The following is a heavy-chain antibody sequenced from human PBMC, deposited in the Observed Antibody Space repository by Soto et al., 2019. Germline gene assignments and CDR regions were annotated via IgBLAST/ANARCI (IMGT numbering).Heavy chain of an antibody. J-gene: IGHJ4*02. CDR3: ARDQVPRSLDYSNPLPLDY. D-gene: IGHD4-4*01. V-gene: IGHV3-21*01. Sequence: GGSLRLSCAASGFTFSSYSMNWVRQAPGKGLEWVSSISSSSSYIYYADSVKGRFTISRDNAKNSLYLQMNSLRAEDTAVYYCARDQVPRSLDYSNPLPLDYWGQGTLVTVSS. CDR1: GFTFSSYS. CDR2: ISSSSSYI.